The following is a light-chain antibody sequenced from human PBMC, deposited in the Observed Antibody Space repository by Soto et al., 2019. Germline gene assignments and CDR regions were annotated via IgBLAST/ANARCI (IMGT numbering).Light chain of an antibody. V-gene: IGKV3-11*01. J-gene: IGKJ1*01. CDR3: HQRNVWPRT. Sequence: EIVLTQSPATLSSSPGERATLSCRASQTVSNKLAWYQHKPGQAPRLLIYDTSNRATGIPARFSGSGSGTDFTLTISRLEPEDFGVYYCHQRNVWPRTFDQRTKVEIK. CDR2: DTS. CDR1: QTVSNK.